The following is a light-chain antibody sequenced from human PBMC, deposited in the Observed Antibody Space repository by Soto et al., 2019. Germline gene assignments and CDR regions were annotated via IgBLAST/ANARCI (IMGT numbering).Light chain of an antibody. CDR2: EVT. CDR3: SSYGGSNNFV. V-gene: IGLV2-8*01. J-gene: IGLJ1*01. Sequence: QSALTQPPSASGSPGQSVTISCTGTSSDIGGYNFVSWYQQFPGKAPKLIIYEVTKRPSGVPDRFSGSKSGNTASLTVSGLQTADEADYYCSSYGGSNNFVVGTETKVTVL. CDR1: SSDIGGYNF.